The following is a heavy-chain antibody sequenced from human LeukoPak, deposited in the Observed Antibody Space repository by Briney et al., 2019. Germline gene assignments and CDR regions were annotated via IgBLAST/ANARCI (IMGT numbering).Heavy chain of an antibody. Sequence: SETLSLTCTVSGDSISGFYWSWIRQPAGKGLQWIGRTSTSGSTNYNPSLKSRVTMSVDRSTNEFSLTVRSVTAADTALYYCARGLPSYGDYVDYYFYMDVWGKGTTVTVSS. CDR3: ARGLPSYGDYVDYYFYMDV. J-gene: IGHJ6*03. CDR1: GDSISGFY. V-gene: IGHV4-4*07. CDR2: TSTSGST. D-gene: IGHD4-17*01.